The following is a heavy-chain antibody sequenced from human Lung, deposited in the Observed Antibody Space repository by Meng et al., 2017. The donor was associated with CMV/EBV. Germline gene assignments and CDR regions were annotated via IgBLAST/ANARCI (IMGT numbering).Heavy chain of an antibody. CDR2: ISSSGTTI. CDR1: GFTFNTYS. CDR3: ARGMSIAAPRFFVY. V-gene: IGHV3-48*04. Sequence: GESLKISCAASGFTFNTYSMTWVRQAPGKGLEWVSYISSSGTTIHYADSVKGRFTISRDNGKNSLYLQMNSLRAEDTALYYCARGMSIAAPRFFVYWGQGXLVTVSS. J-gene: IGHJ4*02. D-gene: IGHD6-6*01.